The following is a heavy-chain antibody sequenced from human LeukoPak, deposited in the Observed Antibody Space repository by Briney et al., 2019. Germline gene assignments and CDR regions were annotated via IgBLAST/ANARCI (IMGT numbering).Heavy chain of an antibody. J-gene: IGHJ6*03. CDR3: ARTYGDYGYYYYYMDV. Sequence: ASVKVSCKASGYTFTSHAMNWVRQPPGQGLEWMGWINTNTGNPTYAQGFTGRFVFSLDTSVSTAYLQISSLKAEDTAVYYCARTYGDYGYYYYYMDVWGKGTTVTVSS. V-gene: IGHV7-4-1*02. D-gene: IGHD4-17*01. CDR1: GYTFTSHA. CDR2: INTNTGNP.